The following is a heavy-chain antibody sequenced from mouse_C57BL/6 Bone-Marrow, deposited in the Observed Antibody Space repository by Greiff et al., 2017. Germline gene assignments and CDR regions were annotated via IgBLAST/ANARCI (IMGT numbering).Heavy chain of an antibody. CDR2: ISDGGSYT. CDR1: GFTFSSYA. V-gene: IGHV5-4*01. Sequence: EVKLMESGGGLVKPGGSLKLSCAASGFTFSSYAMSWVRQTPEKRLEWVATISDGGSYTYYPDNVKGRFTISRDNAKNNLYLQMSHLKSEDTAMYYCAREGELEAMDYWGQGTSVTVSS. CDR3: AREGELEAMDY. J-gene: IGHJ4*01. D-gene: IGHD4-1*01.